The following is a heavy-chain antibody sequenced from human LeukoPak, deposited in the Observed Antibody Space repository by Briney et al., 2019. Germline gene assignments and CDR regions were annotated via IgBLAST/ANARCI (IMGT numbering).Heavy chain of an antibody. J-gene: IGHJ6*03. CDR3: ARRVGPMREDFWSGYPSYYYYYMDV. Sequence: ASETLSLTCTVSGGSISSGDYYWSWIRQHPGKGLEWIGYIYYSGSTYYNPSLKSRVTISVDRSKNQFSLKLSSVTAADTAVYYCARRVGPMREDFWSGYPSYYYYYMDVWGKGTTVTVSS. V-gene: IGHV4-31*03. CDR2: IYYSGST. D-gene: IGHD3-3*01. CDR1: GGSISSGDYY.